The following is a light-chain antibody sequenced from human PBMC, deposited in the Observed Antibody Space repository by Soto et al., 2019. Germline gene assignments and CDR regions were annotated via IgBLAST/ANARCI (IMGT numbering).Light chain of an antibody. CDR3: QHYNSYPWT. CDR2: DAS. CDR1: QSISSW. J-gene: IGKJ1*01. Sequence: DIQLTQSPSLLSASIGDRVTITCRASQSISSWLAWYQQKPGKAPKLLIYDASNLESGVPSRFSGSGSGTEFTLTISSLQPDDFATYYCQHYNSYPWTFGQGTKVDIK. V-gene: IGKV1-5*01.